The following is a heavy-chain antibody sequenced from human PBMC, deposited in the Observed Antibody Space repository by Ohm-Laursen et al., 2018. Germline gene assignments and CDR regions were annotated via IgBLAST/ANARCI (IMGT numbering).Heavy chain of an antibody. D-gene: IGHD2-2*02. Sequence: QTLSLTCAISGDNVSNNDVAWNWIRQSPSRGLEWLGRAYRGSNDYAVSPKSRITINPDTSKNQFSLHLNSVTPEDTAVYYCARGKYTAFDIWGQGTKVTVSS. CDR1: GDNVSNNDVA. J-gene: IGHJ3*02. CDR2: AYRGSN. V-gene: IGHV6-1*01. CDR3: ARGKYTAFDI.